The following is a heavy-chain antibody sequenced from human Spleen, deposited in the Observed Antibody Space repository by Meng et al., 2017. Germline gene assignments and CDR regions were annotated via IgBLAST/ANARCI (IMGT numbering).Heavy chain of an antibody. J-gene: IGHJ3*02. CDR1: GYTFTSAG. V-gene: IGHV1-3*01. D-gene: IGHD4-17*01. CDR3: ARVRSVTVFDI. CDR2: ITAVNGNT. Sequence: ASVKVSCKAAGYTFTSAGMHWVRQAPGQRLEWMGWITAVNGNTKYSEKFQGRVTITRDTSASTAYMELSSLTSEDTAVYYCARVRSVTVFDIWGQGTMVTVSS.